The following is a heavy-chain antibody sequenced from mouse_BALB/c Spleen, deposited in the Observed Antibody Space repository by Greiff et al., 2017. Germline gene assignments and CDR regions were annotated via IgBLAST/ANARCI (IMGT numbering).Heavy chain of an antibody. CDR2: ISTYYGDA. J-gene: IGHJ4*01. CDR3: ARRHYYGSSYDAMDY. D-gene: IGHD1-1*01. CDR1: GYTFTDYA. V-gene: IGHV1S137*01. Sequence: QVQLQQSGAELVRPGVSVKISCKGSGYTFTDYAMHWVKQSHAKSLEWIGVISTYYGDASYNQKFKGKATMTVDKSSSTAYMELARLTSEDSAIYYCARRHYYGSSYDAMDYWGQGTSVTVSS.